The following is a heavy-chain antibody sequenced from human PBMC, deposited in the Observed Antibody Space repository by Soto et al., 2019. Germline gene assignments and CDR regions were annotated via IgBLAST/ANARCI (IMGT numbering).Heavy chain of an antibody. V-gene: IGHV1-18*01. J-gene: IGHJ3*02. CDR2: ISAYNGNT. CDR3: ERDGVAAAEPDAFDI. CDR1: GYTFTSYG. Sequence: GASAKVSCKASGYTFTSYGTSWVRQSPGQGLEWMGWISAYNGNTNYAQKLQGRVTMTTDTSTSTAYMELRSLRSDDTAVYYCERDGVAAAEPDAFDIWGQGTMVTVS. D-gene: IGHD6-13*01.